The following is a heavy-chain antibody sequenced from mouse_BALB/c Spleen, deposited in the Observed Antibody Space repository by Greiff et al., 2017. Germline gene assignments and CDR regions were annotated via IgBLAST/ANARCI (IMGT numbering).Heavy chain of an antibody. Sequence: EVQVVESGGGLVQPGGSMKLSCVASGFTFSSYWMSWVRQSPEKGLEWVAEIRLKSDNYATHYAESVKGKFTISRDDSKSRLYLQMNSLRAEDTGIYYCTGYGNYAMDYWGQGTSVTVSS. J-gene: IGHJ4*01. V-gene: IGHV6-3*03. CDR3: TGYGNYAMDY. D-gene: IGHD2-1*01. CDR1: GFTFSSYW. CDR2: IRLKSDNYAT.